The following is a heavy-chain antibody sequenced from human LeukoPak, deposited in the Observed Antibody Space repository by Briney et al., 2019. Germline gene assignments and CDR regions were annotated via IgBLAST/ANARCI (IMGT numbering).Heavy chain of an antibody. D-gene: IGHD3-10*01. V-gene: IGHV3-64*01. CDR1: GFTFSSYA. Sequence: GGSLRLSCAASGFTFSSYAMHWVRQAPGKGLEYVSAISSNGGSTYYANSVKGGFTISRDNSKNTLYLQMGSLRAEDMAVYYCARDGNPSTLLWFGELFFDYWGQGTLVTVSS. CDR2: ISSNGGST. CDR3: ARDGNPSTLLWFGELFFDY. J-gene: IGHJ4*02.